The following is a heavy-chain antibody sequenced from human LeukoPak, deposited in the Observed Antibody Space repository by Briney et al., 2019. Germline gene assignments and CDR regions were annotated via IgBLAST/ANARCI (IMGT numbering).Heavy chain of an antibody. Sequence: ASAKVSCKASGYTFTNFNINWVRQATGQGLEWMGWMSPNSGNTGYAQRFLGRVTMTRNTSISTAYMELSSLRSDDTAVYYCARTPPYCFGGSCYLNYWGQGSLVTVSS. CDR1: GYTFTNFN. D-gene: IGHD2-15*01. CDR2: MSPNSGNT. J-gene: IGHJ4*02. V-gene: IGHV1-8*01. CDR3: ARTPPYCFGGSCYLNY.